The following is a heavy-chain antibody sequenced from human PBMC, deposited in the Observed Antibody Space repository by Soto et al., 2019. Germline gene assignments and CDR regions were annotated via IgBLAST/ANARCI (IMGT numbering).Heavy chain of an antibody. Sequence: ASVKVSCTSSGYTFTSFAIHWVRQAPGQGLEWMGWINAGNGNIKHSQKFQHRVTITRDTSASTAYMELSSLRFEDTAVYYCARDGAVAGDSNFDYWGQGTLVTVSS. CDR3: ARDGAVAGDSNFDY. J-gene: IGHJ4*02. CDR1: GYTFTSFA. V-gene: IGHV1-3*01. CDR2: INAGNGNI. D-gene: IGHD6-19*01.